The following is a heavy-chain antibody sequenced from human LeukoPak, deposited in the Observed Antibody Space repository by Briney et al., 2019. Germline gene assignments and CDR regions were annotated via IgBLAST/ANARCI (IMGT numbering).Heavy chain of an antibody. V-gene: IGHV1-2*02. CDR1: GYTFTGYY. CDR3: ARTDPITMISPRGPPVDY. Sequence: GASVKVSCKASGYTFTGYYMHWVRQAPGQGLEWMGWINPNSGGTNYAQKFQGRVTMTRDTSISTAYMELSRLRSDDTAVYYCARTDPITMISPRGPPVDYGGRGTLAPVSS. J-gene: IGHJ4*02. CDR2: INPNSGGT. D-gene: IGHD3-22*01.